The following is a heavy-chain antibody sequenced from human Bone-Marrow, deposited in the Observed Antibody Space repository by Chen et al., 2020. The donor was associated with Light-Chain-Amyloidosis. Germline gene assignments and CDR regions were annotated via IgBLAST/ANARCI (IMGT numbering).Heavy chain of an antibody. V-gene: IGHV1-8*01. CDR3: ARGRRSMGYCSSTSCNYDAYYYGMDV. CDR1: GYTFTSYD. D-gene: IGHD2-2*01. CDR2: MNPNSGNT. Sequence: QVQLVQSGAEVKKPGASVKVSCKASGYTFTSYDINWVRQATGQGLEWMGWMNPNSGNTGYAKKFQGRVTMTRNTSISTAYMELSSLRSEDTAVYYCARGRRSMGYCSSTSCNYDAYYYGMDVWGQGTTVTVSS. J-gene: IGHJ6*02.